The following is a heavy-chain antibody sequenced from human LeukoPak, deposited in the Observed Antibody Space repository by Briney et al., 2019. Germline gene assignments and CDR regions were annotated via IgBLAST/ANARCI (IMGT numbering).Heavy chain of an antibody. CDR3: ARIRGPGYYYYMDV. CDR2: IYYSGST. CDR1: GGSISSYY. J-gene: IGHJ6*03. Sequence: PSETLSLTCTVSGGSISSYYWSWIRQPPGKGLEWIGYIYYSGSTNYNPSLKSRVTISVDTSKNQFSLKLSSVAAADTAVYYCARIRGPGYYYYMDVWGKGTTVTISS. D-gene: IGHD3-10*01. V-gene: IGHV4-59*01.